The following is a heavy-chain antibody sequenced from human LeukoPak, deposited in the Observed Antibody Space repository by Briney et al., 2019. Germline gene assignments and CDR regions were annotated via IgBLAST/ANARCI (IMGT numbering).Heavy chain of an antibody. D-gene: IGHD3-22*01. V-gene: IGHV3-13*01. Sequence: GGSLRLSCAASGFTFSSYDMHWVRQATGKGLEWVSAIGTAGDTYYPGSVKGRFTISRDNAKNSLHLQMNSLRAEDTALYHCARKGSIVVDIYAFDIWGQGTMVTVPS. CDR3: ARKGSIVVDIYAFDI. J-gene: IGHJ3*02. CDR2: IGTAGDT. CDR1: GFTFSSYD.